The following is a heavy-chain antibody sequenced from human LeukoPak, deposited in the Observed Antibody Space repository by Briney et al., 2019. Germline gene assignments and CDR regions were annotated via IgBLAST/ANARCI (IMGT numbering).Heavy chain of an antibody. V-gene: IGHV4-39*07. CDR1: GGSIGSSSYY. CDR2: IYYSGST. D-gene: IGHD6-13*01. J-gene: IGHJ5*02. Sequence: SETLSLTCSVSGGSIGSSSYYWGWIRQPPGKGLEWIGSIYYSGSTYYNPSLKSRVTISVDTSKNQFSLKLSSVTAADTAVYYCAQQLVPWDWFDPWGQGTLVTVSS. CDR3: AQQLVPWDWFDP.